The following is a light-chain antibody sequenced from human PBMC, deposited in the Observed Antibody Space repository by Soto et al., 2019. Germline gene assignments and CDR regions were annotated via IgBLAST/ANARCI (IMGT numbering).Light chain of an antibody. V-gene: IGLV1-44*01. CDR3: AAWDDSLNGFV. CDR2: RSN. J-gene: IGLJ1*01. Sequence: QSVLTQPPSASGTPGQRVTISCSGSSSNIGENSVNWYQQLPGRAPKLLISRSNQRPSGVPDRFSGSKSGTSGSLAINELQSGDEAEYYCAAWDDSLNGFVFGTGTKLTVL. CDR1: SSNIGENS.